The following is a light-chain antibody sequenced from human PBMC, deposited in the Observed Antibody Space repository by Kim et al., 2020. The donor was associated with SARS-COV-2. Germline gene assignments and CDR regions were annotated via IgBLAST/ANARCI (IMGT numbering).Light chain of an antibody. J-gene: IGKJ2*01. Sequence: EIVLTQSPVTLSLSPGERATLSCRASQSVSSSYLAWYQQKPGQAPRLLIYGASSRATGIPDRFSGSGSGTDFTLTISRLEPEDFAVYYCQQYGRSPQDTCGKETEL. CDR2: GAS. V-gene: IGKV3-20*01. CDR1: QSVSSSY. CDR3: QQYGRSPQDT.